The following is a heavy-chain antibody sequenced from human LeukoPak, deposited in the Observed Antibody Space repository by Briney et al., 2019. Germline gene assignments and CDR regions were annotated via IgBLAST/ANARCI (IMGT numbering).Heavy chain of an antibody. CDR3: ARGTVRRFYSGYYFYMDV. CDR1: GYTFTSYD. Sequence: GASVKVSCKASGYTFTSYDINWVRQATGQGLEWMGWMNPNSDNTGYEQKFQGRVTMTRNTSISTAYMKLSSLRSEDSAVYYCARGTVRRFYSGYYFYMDVWGKGTTVTDSS. V-gene: IGHV1-8*01. CDR2: MNPNSDNT. D-gene: IGHD2-15*01. J-gene: IGHJ6*03.